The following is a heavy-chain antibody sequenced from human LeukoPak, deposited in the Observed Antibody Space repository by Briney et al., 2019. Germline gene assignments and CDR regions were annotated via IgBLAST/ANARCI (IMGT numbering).Heavy chain of an antibody. CDR1: GYTFTTYY. CDR3: ARDHSSGWYIDY. Sequence: ASVKVSCKASGYTFTTYYMHWVRQAPGQGLEWMGIIDPTGVSTNYAQKFQGRVTMTGDMSTSTVYMELSSLRSEDTAVCYCARDHSSGWYIDYWGQGTLVTVSA. J-gene: IGHJ4*02. D-gene: IGHD6-19*01. CDR2: IDPTGVST. V-gene: IGHV1-46*01.